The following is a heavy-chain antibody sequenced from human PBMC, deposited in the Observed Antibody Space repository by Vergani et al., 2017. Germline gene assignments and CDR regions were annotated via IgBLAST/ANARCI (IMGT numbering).Heavy chain of an antibody. Sequence: QVQLVQSGAEVKKPGASVKVSCKASGYSLTGYYIHWVRQPPGQGLEWVGWINPNNGGTNYAQKFQGRVTMSRDTSISTVYMELSSLGSEDTAVYYCTRGWYYDSIAYWAYWGQGTLVTVSS. CDR3: TRGWYYDSIAYWAY. V-gene: IGHV1-2*02. J-gene: IGHJ4*02. CDR1: GYSLTGYY. CDR2: INPNNGGT. D-gene: IGHD3-22*01.